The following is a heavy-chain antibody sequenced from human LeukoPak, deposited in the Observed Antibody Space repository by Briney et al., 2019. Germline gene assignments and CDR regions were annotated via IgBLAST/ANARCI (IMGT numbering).Heavy chain of an antibody. D-gene: IGHD3-3*01. J-gene: IGHJ4*02. Sequence: QPGGSLRLSCAASGFIFSNYNLNWVRQAPEKGLEWVAHISGSSSTIFYANSVRGRFTVSRDYAKNSSYLQMNSLRDDDTAVYYCARENGNDYDFWSRAFSHWGQGALVFVSS. CDR1: GFIFSNYN. CDR2: ISGSSSTI. CDR3: ARENGNDYDFWSRAFSH. V-gene: IGHV3-48*02.